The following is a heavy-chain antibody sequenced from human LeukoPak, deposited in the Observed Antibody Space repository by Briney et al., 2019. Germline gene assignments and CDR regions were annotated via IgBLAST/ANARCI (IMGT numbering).Heavy chain of an antibody. CDR2: IRSKAYGGTT. CDR1: GFTFCDYA. V-gene: IGHV3-49*03. D-gene: IGHD3-22*01. CDR3: TLYYYDSSGYYPFDY. J-gene: IGHJ4*02. Sequence: GGSLRLSCTASGFTFCDYAMSWFRQAPGKGLEWVGFIRSKAYGGTTEYAASVKGRFTISRDDSKSIAYLQMNSLKTEDTAVYYCTLYYYDSSGYYPFDYWGQGTLVTVSS.